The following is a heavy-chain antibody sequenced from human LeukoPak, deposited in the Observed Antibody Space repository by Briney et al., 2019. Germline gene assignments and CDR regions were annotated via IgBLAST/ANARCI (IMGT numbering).Heavy chain of an antibody. Sequence: ASVKVSCKASGYTFTSCDINWVRQATGQGLEWMGWMNPNSGNTGYAQKFQGRVTITRNTSISTAYMELSSLRSEDTAVYYCARVVPRGYSSRGSFDYWGQGTLVTVSS. D-gene: IGHD6-13*01. J-gene: IGHJ4*02. CDR2: MNPNSGNT. CDR1: GYTFTSCD. V-gene: IGHV1-8*03. CDR3: ARVVPRGYSSRGSFDY.